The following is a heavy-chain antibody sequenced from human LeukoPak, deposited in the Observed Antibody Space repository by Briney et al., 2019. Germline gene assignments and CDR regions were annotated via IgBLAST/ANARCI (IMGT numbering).Heavy chain of an antibody. D-gene: IGHD1-26*01. CDR2: ISGSGGST. Sequence: GGSLRLSCAASGFTFSSYAMSWVRQAPGKGLEWVSAISGSGGSTYYADSVKGRFTISRDNSKNSLYLQMNSLRAEDTAVYYCARDIEAWELLRSIYWYFDLWGRGTLVTVSS. CDR1: GFTFSSYA. J-gene: IGHJ2*01. CDR3: ARDIEAWELLRSIYWYFDL. V-gene: IGHV3-23*01.